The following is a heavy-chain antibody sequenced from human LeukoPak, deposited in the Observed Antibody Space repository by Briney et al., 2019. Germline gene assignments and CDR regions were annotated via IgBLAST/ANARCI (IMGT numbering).Heavy chain of an antibody. D-gene: IGHD3/OR15-3a*01. J-gene: IGHJ4*02. V-gene: IGHV4-39*01. CDR1: GVSISSSNSY. Sequence: SETLSLTCTVSGVSISSSNSYWGWIRPPPGKGLEWIGSIYYSGNTYYNSSLKSQVSISIDTSKNQFSLRLTSVTAADTAVYYCARQTGSGLFILPGGQGTLVTVSS. CDR3: ARQTGSGLFILP. CDR2: IYYSGNT.